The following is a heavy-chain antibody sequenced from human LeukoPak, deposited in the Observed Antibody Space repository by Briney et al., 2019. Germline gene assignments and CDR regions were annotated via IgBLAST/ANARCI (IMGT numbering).Heavy chain of an antibody. CDR2: INHSGST. J-gene: IGHJ4*02. V-gene: IGHV4-34*01. D-gene: IGHD6-19*01. CDR3: ARSSSSGWYGGGFDY. Sequence: PSETLSLTCTVSGGSISSYYWSWIRQPPGKGLEWIGEINHSGSTNYNPSLKSRVTISVDTSKNQFSLKLSSVTAADTAVYYCARSSSSGWYGGGFDYWGQGTLVTVSS. CDR1: GGSISSYY.